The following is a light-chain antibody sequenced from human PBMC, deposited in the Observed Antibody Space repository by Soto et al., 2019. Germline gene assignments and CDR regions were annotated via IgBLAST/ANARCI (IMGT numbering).Light chain of an antibody. CDR2: EVS. Sequence: QSALTQPASVSGSPGQSITISCTGTSSDVGNYKYVSWYQQHPGNAPKLMIYEVSNRPSGVSHRFSGSKSGNTASLTISGVQAEDETDYYCFSYTSSGTYVFGTGTKLTVL. J-gene: IGLJ1*01. CDR1: SSDVGNYKY. V-gene: IGLV2-14*01. CDR3: FSYTSSGTYV.